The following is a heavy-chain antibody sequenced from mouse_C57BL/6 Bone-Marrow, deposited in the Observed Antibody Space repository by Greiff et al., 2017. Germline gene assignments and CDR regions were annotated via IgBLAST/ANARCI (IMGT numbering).Heavy chain of an antibody. D-gene: IGHD1-1*01. J-gene: IGHJ3*01. Sequence: EVQLQESGPGLVKPSQTVFLTCTVTGISITTGNYRWSWIRQFPGNKLEWIGYIYYSGTITYNPSLTSRTTITRDTPKNQFFLEMNSLTAEDTATYYCARDYYGSSLAWFAYWGQGTLVTVSA. CDR1: GISITTGNYR. V-gene: IGHV3-5*01. CDR3: ARDYYGSSLAWFAY. CDR2: IYYSGTI.